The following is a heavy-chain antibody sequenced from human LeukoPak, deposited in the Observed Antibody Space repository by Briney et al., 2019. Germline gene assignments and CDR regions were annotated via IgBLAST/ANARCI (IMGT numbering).Heavy chain of an antibody. CDR2: INFDGDTT. CDR3: AVEDLNLNYFDY. CDR1: GFSFSKHW. D-gene: IGHD1-1*01. Sequence: TGGSLRLSCVASGFSFSKHWMYWVRQAPGEGLVWVSRINFDGDTTTYADSVKGRFTISRDNAKSTLYLQMNSLRAEDTAVYYCAVEDLNLNYFDYWGQGTLVTVSS. V-gene: IGHV3-74*03. J-gene: IGHJ4*02.